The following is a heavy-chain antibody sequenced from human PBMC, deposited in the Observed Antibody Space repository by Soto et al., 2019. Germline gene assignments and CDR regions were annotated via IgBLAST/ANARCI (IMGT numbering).Heavy chain of an antibody. D-gene: IGHD3-22*01. CDR1: VYTFTSYD. CDR3: ARGEGRVWNYYDSSGYRNNDY. V-gene: IGHV1-8*01. Sequence: GASVKVSCKASVYTFTSYDINWVRQATGQGLEWMGWMNPNSGNTGYAQKFQGRVTMTRNTSISTAYMELSSLRSEDTAVYYCARGEGRVWNYYDSSGYRNNDYWGQGTLVTVST. J-gene: IGHJ4*02. CDR2: MNPNSGNT.